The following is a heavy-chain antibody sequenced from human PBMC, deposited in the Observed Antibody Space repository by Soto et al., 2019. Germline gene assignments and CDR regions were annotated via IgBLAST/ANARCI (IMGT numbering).Heavy chain of an antibody. D-gene: IGHD1-26*01. CDR1: TFSSYS. Sequence: TFSSYSMNWVRQAPGKGLEWVSYISSSSSTIYYADSVKGRFTISRDNAKNSLYLQMNSLRDEDTAVYYCARAHRPASPGSYYGYYYYYGMDVWGQGTTVTVSS. CDR3: ARAHRPASPGSYYGYYYYYGMDV. CDR2: ISSSSSTI. V-gene: IGHV3-48*02. J-gene: IGHJ6*02.